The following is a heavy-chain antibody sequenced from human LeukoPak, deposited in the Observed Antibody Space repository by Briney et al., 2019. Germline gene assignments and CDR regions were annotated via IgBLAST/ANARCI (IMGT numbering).Heavy chain of an antibody. CDR1: GGSISSSSYY. J-gene: IGHJ4*02. D-gene: IGHD4-23*01. CDR2: IYYSGST. CDR3: ASTRNYGGNSG. Sequence: PSETLSLTCTVSGGSISSSSYYWGWIRQPPGKGLEWIGSIYYSGSTYYNPSLKSRVTISVDTSKNQFSLKLSSVTAAETAVYYCASTRNYGGNSGWGQGTLVTVSS. V-gene: IGHV4-39*01.